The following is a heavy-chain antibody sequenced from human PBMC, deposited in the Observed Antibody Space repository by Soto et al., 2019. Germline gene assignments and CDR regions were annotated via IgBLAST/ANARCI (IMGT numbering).Heavy chain of an antibody. V-gene: IGHV3-23*01. Sequence: GGSLRLSCEASGLSFSNYAMSWVRQAPGKGLEWGSSITGSGGSTQYADSVKGRFTISRDNSKSTLYLQMNSLRVEDTAIYYCAKTPYDYYYYYGMDVWGQGTTVTVSS. CDR3: AKTPYDYYYYYGMDV. CDR2: ITGSGGST. J-gene: IGHJ6*02. CDR1: GLSFSNYA.